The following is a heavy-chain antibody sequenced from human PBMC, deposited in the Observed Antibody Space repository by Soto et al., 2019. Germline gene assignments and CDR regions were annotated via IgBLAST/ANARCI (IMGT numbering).Heavy chain of an antibody. CDR1: GDSITGDNW. V-gene: IGHV4-4*02. CDR2: IHHSGAT. CDR3: ATQGFYRMGV. Sequence: SETLYLTCAVSGDSITGDNWWSWVLQPPGKGLEWIGEIHHSGATNYNPSLKSQVTISVDKSKNHFSLKLNSVTAADTAMFYCATQGFYRMGVWGRGTTVT. J-gene: IGHJ6*02.